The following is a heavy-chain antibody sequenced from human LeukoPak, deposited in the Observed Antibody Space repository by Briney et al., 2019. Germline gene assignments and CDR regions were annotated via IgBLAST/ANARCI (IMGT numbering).Heavy chain of an antibody. Sequence: GGSLRLSCAASGFTFSSYNMNWVRQGPGKGLEWVSYISSSSSAIYYADSMKGRFTISRDNAKNSLYLQMNSLRDEDTAVYYCVAYCSGGNCYSSPDYWGQGTLVTVSS. J-gene: IGHJ4*02. CDR3: VAYCSGGNCYSSPDY. V-gene: IGHV3-48*02. CDR1: GFTFSSYN. CDR2: ISSSSSAI. D-gene: IGHD2-15*01.